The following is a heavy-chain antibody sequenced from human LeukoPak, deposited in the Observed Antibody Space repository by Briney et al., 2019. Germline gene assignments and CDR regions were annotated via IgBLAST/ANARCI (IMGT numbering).Heavy chain of an antibody. CDR1: GFTFSSYG. D-gene: IGHD3-22*01. Sequence: GGSLRLSCAASGFTFSSYGMHWVRQAPGKGLEWVAVIWYDGSNKYYADSVKGRFTISRDNAKNSLYLQMNSLRAEDTAVYYCARRYYYDGHYYFDYWGEGTLVTVSS. V-gene: IGHV3-33*03. J-gene: IGHJ4*02. CDR3: ARRYYYDGHYYFDY. CDR2: IWYDGSNK.